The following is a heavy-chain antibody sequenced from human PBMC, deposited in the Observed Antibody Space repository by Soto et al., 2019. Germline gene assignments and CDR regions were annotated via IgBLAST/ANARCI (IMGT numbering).Heavy chain of an antibody. J-gene: IGHJ6*02. Sequence: GGSLRLSCAASGFTFNNYGMHWVRQAPGKGLEWVVVISFDGRNTYYADSVKGRFTISRDNSKNTLYLQMNSLRAEDTAVYYCAKAVRYFDGHRSVMAVWGQGTTVPVSS. D-gene: IGHD3-9*01. CDR2: ISFDGRNT. CDR1: GFTFNNYG. V-gene: IGHV3-30*18. CDR3: AKAVRYFDGHRSVMAV.